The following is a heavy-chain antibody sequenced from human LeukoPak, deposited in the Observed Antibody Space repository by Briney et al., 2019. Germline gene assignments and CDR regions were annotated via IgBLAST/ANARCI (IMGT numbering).Heavy chain of an antibody. Sequence: SETLSLTCAVSGGSISSSNWWSWVRQPPGKGLEWIGEIYHSGSTNYNPSLKSRVTISVDKSKNQFSLKLSSVTAADTAVYYCARDYCGGDCPGFDYWGQGTLVTVSS. CDR3: ARDYCGGDCPGFDY. J-gene: IGHJ4*02. D-gene: IGHD2-21*02. CDR2: IYHSGST. V-gene: IGHV4-4*02. CDR1: GGSISSSNW.